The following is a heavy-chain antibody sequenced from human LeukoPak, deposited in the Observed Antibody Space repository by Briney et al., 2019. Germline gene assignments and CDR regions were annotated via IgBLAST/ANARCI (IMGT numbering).Heavy chain of an antibody. V-gene: IGHV3-23*01. D-gene: IGHD6-6*01. J-gene: IGHJ4*02. CDR2: ISGGTSGT. CDR3: VKDESYGSSSYFDF. Sequence: GGSLRLSCAASGFTFSSYVMSWVRQAPGKGLEWVSTISGGTSGTHYADSVRGRFTISRDNSKNTLDPHLNSLRADDTAVYYCVKDESYGSSSYFDFWGQGTLVTVSS. CDR1: GFTFSSYV.